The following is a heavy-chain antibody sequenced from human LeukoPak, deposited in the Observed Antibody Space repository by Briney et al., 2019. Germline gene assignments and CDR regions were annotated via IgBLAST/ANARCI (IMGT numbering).Heavy chain of an antibody. CDR1: GFTFSTYW. V-gene: IGHV3-74*01. J-gene: IGHJ4*02. D-gene: IGHD3-22*01. CDR3: ARDYDGDY. CDR2: INNDGRST. Sequence: PGGSLRLSCAASGFTFSTYWMNWVRQAPGKGLVWVSHINNDGRSTNYADSVKGRFTISRDNAKSTLFLQMNSLRVDDTAVYYCARDYDGDYWGQGTLVTVSS.